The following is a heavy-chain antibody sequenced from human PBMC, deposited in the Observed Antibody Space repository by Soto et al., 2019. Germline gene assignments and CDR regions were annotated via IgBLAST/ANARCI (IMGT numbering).Heavy chain of an antibody. V-gene: IGHV1-69*12. CDR3: ARGNHRWLQLWYFDL. J-gene: IGHJ2*01. CDR2: IIPIFGTV. D-gene: IGHD5-12*01. Sequence: QVQLVRSGAEVKKPGSSVKVSCKASGGTFSNYAISWVRQAPGQGLEWMGGIIPIFGTVNYAQKFQGRVTITADESTSTAYMELSSLRSEDTAVYYCARGNHRWLQLWYFDLWGRGTMVTVSS. CDR1: GGTFSNYA.